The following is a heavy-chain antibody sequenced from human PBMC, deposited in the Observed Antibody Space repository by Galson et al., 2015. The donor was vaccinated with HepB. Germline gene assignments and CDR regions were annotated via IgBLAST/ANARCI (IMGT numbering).Heavy chain of an antibody. CDR2: ISWDGGST. Sequence: SLRLSCAASGFTFDDYAMHWVRQAPGKGLEWASLISWDGGSTYYADSVKGRFTISRDNSKNSLYLQMNSLRAEDTALYYCAKGGDSSSWYIDYWGQGTLVAVSS. CDR3: AKGGDSSSWYIDY. V-gene: IGHV3-43D*04. CDR1: GFTFDDYA. D-gene: IGHD6-13*01. J-gene: IGHJ4*02.